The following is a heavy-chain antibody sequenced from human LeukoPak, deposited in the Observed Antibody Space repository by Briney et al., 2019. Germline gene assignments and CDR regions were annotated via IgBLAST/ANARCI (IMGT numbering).Heavy chain of an antibody. V-gene: IGHV1-2*02. CDR2: IIPNTGDT. J-gene: IGHJ4*02. CDR3: ARLFNYYDNSGYYQYYFDY. D-gene: IGHD3-22*01. CDR1: GYTLTSYY. Sequence: GASVKVSCKASGYTLTSYYMHWVRHAPGQGLEWMGWIIPNTGDTSFAQTFQGRVTLTRDTSISTAYMELSRLKSDDTAVYYCARLFNYYDNSGYYQYYFDYWGQGTLVTVSS.